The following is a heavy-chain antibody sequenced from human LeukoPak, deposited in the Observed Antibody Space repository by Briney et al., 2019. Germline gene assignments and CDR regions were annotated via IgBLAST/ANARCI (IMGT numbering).Heavy chain of an antibody. CDR1: GYTFTRYY. J-gene: IGHJ4*02. Sequence: ASVKVSCKASGYTFTRYYMHWVRQAPGQGLEWMGWINPNTGGRNYALKFQGRVTMTSDTSISTAYMELTGLRSDDTAVYYCARPGGGLDYWGQGTLVTVSS. D-gene: IGHD3-10*01. CDR2: INPNTGGR. V-gene: IGHV1-2*02. CDR3: ARPGGGLDY.